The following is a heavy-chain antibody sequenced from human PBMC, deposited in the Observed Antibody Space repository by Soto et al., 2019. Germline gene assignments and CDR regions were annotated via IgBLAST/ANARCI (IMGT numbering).Heavy chain of an antibody. Sequence: SVKVSCTTSGYKFTGYYMHWVRQAPGQGLEWMGWIDPYTGDTGYAQKFQGRVTVTRDTSISTAYMELSRLRSDDTAVYYCAKVKYHVRRDDDNAPPYSFDYWGQGPLVTVSA. D-gene: IGHD1-1*01. CDR3: AKVKYHVRRDDDNAPPYSFDY. CDR2: IDPYTGDT. CDR1: GYKFTGYY. J-gene: IGHJ4*02. V-gene: IGHV1-2*02.